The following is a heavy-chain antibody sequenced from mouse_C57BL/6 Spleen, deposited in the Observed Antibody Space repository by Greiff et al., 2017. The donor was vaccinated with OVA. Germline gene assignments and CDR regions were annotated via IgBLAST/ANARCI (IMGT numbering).Heavy chain of an antibody. Sequence: EVKLVESGGGLVKPGGSLKLSCAASGFTFSSYAMSWVRQTPEKRLEWVATISDGGSYTYYPDNVKGRFTISRDNAKNNLYLQMSHLKSEDTAMDYCASTVVAHWYFDVWGTGTTVTVSS. CDR3: ASTVVAHWYFDV. CDR2: ISDGGSYT. D-gene: IGHD1-1*01. J-gene: IGHJ1*03. CDR1: GFTFSSYA. V-gene: IGHV5-4*03.